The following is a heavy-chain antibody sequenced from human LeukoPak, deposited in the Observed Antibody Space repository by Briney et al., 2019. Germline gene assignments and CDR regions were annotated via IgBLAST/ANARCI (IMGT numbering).Heavy chain of an antibody. CDR3: ARGWSPHYSNYYYYMDV. CDR2: ISSSGSTI. J-gene: IGHJ6*03. V-gene: IGHV3-48*03. D-gene: IGHD4-11*01. CDR1: GFTFSSYE. Sequence: AGGSLRLSCAASGFTFSSYEMNWVRQAPGKGLEWVSYISSSGSTIYYADSVKGRFTISRDNAKNSLYLQMNSLSAEDTAVYYCARGWSPHYSNYYYYMDVWGKGTTVTVSS.